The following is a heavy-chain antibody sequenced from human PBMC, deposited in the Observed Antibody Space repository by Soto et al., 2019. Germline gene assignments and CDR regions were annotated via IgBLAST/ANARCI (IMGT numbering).Heavy chain of an antibody. CDR2: ISYDGSNE. J-gene: IGHJ6*02. CDR1: EFTFRSYA. V-gene: IGHV3-30-3*01. CDR3: ARVIMDV. Sequence: GGSLRLSCAASEFTFRSYAMHWVRQAAGKGLEWVAVISYDGSNEYYADSVKGRFTIFRDNSKNTLYLQMSSLRDEDTAVYYCARVIMDVWGQGTTVTVSS.